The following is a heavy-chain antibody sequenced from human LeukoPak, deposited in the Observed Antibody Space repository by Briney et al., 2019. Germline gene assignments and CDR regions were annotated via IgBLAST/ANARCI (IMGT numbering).Heavy chain of an antibody. D-gene: IGHD2-2*01. J-gene: IGHJ6*04. CDR2: ISGSGGST. Sequence: PGGSLRLSRAAPGFTFSSYAMSWVRHAPGKGLEWVSAISGSGGSTYYADSVKGRFTISRDNSKNTLYLQMNSLRAEDTAVYYCAKDGSYCSSTSCYHRANYYYGMDVWGKGTTVTVSS. CDR1: GFTFSSYA. CDR3: AKDGSYCSSTSCYHRANYYYGMDV. V-gene: IGHV3-23*01.